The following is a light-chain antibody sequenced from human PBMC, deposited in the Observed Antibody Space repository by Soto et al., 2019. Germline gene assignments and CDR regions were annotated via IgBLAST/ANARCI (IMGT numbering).Light chain of an antibody. CDR2: GAS. Sequence: EIVMTQSPATLSVSPGERATLSCRASQSVSSNLAWYQQKPGHAPRLLIYGASTRAAGIPARFSGSGSGTEYTLTISSLQSADFAFYYCQQYKNWPSLTFGGGTKVDIK. CDR1: QSVSSN. CDR3: QQYKNWPSLT. V-gene: IGKV3-15*01. J-gene: IGKJ4*01.